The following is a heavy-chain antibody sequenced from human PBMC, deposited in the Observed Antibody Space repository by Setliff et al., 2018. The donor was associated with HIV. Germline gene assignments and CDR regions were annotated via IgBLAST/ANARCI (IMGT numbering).Heavy chain of an antibody. J-gene: IGHJ4*02. Sequence: SETLSLTCTVSGGSINSGGYYWSWIRQHPGKGLEWIGYIYYSGSTYYNPSLKSRVTISVDTSKNQFSLKLSSVTAADTAVYYCASTRGGILYYWGQGTLVTV. D-gene: IGHD2-15*01. V-gene: IGHV4-31*03. CDR1: GGSINSGGYY. CDR2: IYYSGST. CDR3: ASTRGGILYY.